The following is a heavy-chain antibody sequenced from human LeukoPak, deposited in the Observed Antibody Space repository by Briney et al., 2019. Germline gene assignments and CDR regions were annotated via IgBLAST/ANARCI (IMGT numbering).Heavy chain of an antibody. CDR1: GFTFSSYS. CDR2: ISSSSSYI. V-gene: IGHV3-21*04. D-gene: IGHD7-27*01. J-gene: IGHJ4*02. CDR3: ARQPLGTMTD. Sequence: GGSLRLSCAASGFTFSSYSMNWVRQAPGKGLEWVSSISSSSSYIYYADSVKGRFTISRDNAKNSLYLQMNSLIAEDTAVYYCARQPLGTMTDWGQGTLVTVSS.